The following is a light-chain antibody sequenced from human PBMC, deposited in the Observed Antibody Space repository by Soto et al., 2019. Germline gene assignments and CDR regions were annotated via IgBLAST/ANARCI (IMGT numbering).Light chain of an antibody. Sequence: DVQLSLSPSSLSASVGDSGTITCRASQSVSSYLAWYQQKPGKAPKLLIYDASSLQSGVPSRFSGSGSGTDFTLTISSLQPEDFATYYCQQSYSSPATFGQGTKVDIK. CDR1: QSVSSY. CDR2: DAS. V-gene: IGKV1-39*01. CDR3: QQSYSSPAT. J-gene: IGKJ1*01.